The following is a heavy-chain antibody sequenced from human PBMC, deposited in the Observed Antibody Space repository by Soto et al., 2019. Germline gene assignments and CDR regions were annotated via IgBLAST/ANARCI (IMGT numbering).Heavy chain of an antibody. CDR2: IIPIFGTA. V-gene: IGHV1-69*13. CDR1: GCTFSIYA. Sequence: SVKVSCKAPGCTFSIYAISWVRQAPGQGLEWMGGIIPIFGTANYAQKFPGRVTITAAESTSTAYIELSSLRSEDTAVYYCARDALPTTLTTHNWFDPWGQGTLVTVYS. J-gene: IGHJ5*02. CDR3: ARDALPTTLTTHNWFDP. D-gene: IGHD4-17*01.